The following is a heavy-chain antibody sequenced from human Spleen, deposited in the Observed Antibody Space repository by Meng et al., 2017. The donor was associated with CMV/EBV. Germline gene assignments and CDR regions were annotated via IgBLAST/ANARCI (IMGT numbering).Heavy chain of an antibody. Sequence: SETLSLTCTVSGGSINNINYYWGWIRQPPGKGLEWIGSIYYSGSTYYHPSLKGRVTISVDTSKNQFSLRLSSATAADTAVYSCARVVTSSAGRWFDPWGQGTLVTVSS. V-gene: IGHV4-39*07. CDR2: IYYSGST. CDR1: GGSINNINYY. J-gene: IGHJ5*02. CDR3: ARVVTSSAGRWFDP. D-gene: IGHD2-2*01.